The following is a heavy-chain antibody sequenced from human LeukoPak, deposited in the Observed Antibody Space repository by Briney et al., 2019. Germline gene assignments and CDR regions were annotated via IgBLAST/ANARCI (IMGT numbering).Heavy chain of an antibody. Sequence: SETLSLTCTVSGGTISSCYWNWIRQPPGKGLEWIGYIHSSGSTKYNPSLKSRVTISVDTSKNQFSLKLSSVTAADRAVYYCARWYSSGWAFDYWGQGTLVTVSS. CDR3: ARWYSSGWAFDY. V-gene: IGHV4-59*08. CDR2: IHSSGST. J-gene: IGHJ4*02. D-gene: IGHD6-19*01. CDR1: GGTISSCY.